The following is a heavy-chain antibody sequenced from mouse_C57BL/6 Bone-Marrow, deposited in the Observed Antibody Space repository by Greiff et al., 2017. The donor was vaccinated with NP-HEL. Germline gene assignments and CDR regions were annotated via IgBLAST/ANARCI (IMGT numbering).Heavy chain of an antibody. Sequence: VKLQESGAELVKPGASVKMSCKASGYTFTTYPIEWVKQNHGQSLEWIGNFHPYNDDTEYNEKFKNKATLTLDKSSSTVYLELSRLTSDDSSVDYCARGGNYWYYFDYWGQGTTLTVSS. CDR1: GYTFTTYP. CDR3: ARGGNYWYYFDY. V-gene: IGHV1-47*01. D-gene: IGHD2-1*01. J-gene: IGHJ2*01. CDR2: FHPYNDDT.